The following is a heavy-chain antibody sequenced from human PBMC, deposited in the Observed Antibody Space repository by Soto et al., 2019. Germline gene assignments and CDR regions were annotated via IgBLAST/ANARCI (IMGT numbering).Heavy chain of an antibody. CDR1: GYTFTSYG. J-gene: IGHJ6*02. V-gene: IGHV1-18*01. CDR2: ISAYNGNT. CDR3: ARDPRRGIAAAVGMDV. D-gene: IGHD6-13*01. Sequence: QVQLVQSGAEVKKPGASVKVSCKASGYTFTSYGISWVRQAPGQGLEWMGWISAYNGNTNYAQKLQGRVTMTTDTSTSTADMELRSVRSDDTAVYYCARDPRRGIAAAVGMDVWGQGTTVTVSS.